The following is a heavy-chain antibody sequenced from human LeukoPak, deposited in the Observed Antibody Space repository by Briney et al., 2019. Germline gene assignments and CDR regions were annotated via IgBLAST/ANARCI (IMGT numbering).Heavy chain of an antibody. D-gene: IGHD6-19*01. CDR3: ARDGRAVAFDI. Sequence: GGSLRLSCIASGVTISGDSMNWVRQAPGMGLEWLSYISSGGETIYYADSVKGRVTIFRDNAKNSLYLQMDSLRAEDTAVYYCARDGRAVAFDIWGQGTMVTVSS. CDR2: ISSGGETI. V-gene: IGHV3-48*01. J-gene: IGHJ3*02. CDR1: GVTISGDS.